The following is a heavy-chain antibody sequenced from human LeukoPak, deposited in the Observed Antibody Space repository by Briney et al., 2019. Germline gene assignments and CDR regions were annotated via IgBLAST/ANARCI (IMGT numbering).Heavy chain of an antibody. Sequence: SVTVSCKASGGTFSSYAISWVRQAPGQGLEWMGGIIPIFGTANYAQKFQGRVTITADESTSTAYMELSSLRSEDTAVYYCAGAAYSGYDFYDYWGQGTLVTVSS. V-gene: IGHV1-69*13. D-gene: IGHD5-12*01. J-gene: IGHJ4*02. CDR2: IIPIFGTA. CDR1: GGTFSSYA. CDR3: AGAAYSGYDFYDY.